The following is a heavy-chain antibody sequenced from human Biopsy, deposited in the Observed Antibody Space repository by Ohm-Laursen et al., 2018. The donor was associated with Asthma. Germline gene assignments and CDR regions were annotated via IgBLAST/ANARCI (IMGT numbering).Heavy chain of an antibody. CDR3: AKRRGYSGHDNDY. Sequence: SLRLSCAAPGFMFRSFGMHWVSQAPGKGLEWVAVISYDGNHKFYEDSVKGRFTISRDNSKNTLYLQMNSLRTEDTAVYYCAKRRGYSGHDNDYWGQGTLVIVSS. J-gene: IGHJ4*02. CDR1: GFMFRSFG. V-gene: IGHV3-30*18. D-gene: IGHD5-12*01. CDR2: ISYDGNHK.